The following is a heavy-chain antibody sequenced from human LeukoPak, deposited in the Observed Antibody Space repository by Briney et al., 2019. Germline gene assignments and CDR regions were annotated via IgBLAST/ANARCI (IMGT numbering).Heavy chain of an antibody. CDR1: GGSFSGYY. J-gene: IGHJ4*02. Sequence: PSETLSLTCAVYGGSFSGYYWSWIRQPPGKGLEWIGEINHSGSTNYNPSLKSRGTISVDTSKNQFSLKLSSVTAADTAVYYCARGRYYYGSGSYWALYFDYWGQGTLVTVSS. CDR2: INHSGST. CDR3: ARGRYYYGSGSYWALYFDY. V-gene: IGHV4-34*01. D-gene: IGHD3-10*01.